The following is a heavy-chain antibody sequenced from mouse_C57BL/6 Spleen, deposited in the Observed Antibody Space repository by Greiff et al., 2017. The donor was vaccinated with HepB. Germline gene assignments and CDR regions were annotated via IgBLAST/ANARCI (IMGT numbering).Heavy chain of an antibody. V-gene: IGHV1-20*01. Sequence: VQLQQSGPELVKPGDSVKISCKASGYSFTGYFMNWVMQSHGKSLEWIGRINPYNGDTFYNQKFKGKATLTVDKSSSTAHMELRSLTSEDSAVYYSARSKIYGSSYYFDNWGQGTTLTVSS. CDR2: INPYNGDT. D-gene: IGHD1-1*01. CDR3: ARSKIYGSSYYFDN. CDR1: GYSFTGYF. J-gene: IGHJ2*01.